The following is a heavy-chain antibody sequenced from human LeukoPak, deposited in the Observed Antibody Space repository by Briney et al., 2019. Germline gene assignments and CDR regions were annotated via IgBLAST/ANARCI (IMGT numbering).Heavy chain of an antibody. CDR2: IYYSGST. V-gene: IGHV4-39*07. CDR1: GGSISSSSYY. J-gene: IGHJ4*02. Sequence: PSETLPLTCTVSGGSISSSSYYWGWIRQPPGKGLEWIGSIYYSGSTYYNPSLKSRVTISVDTSKNQFSLKLSSVTAADTAVYYCARRLPITVRGGSWYFDYWGQGTLVTVSS. D-gene: IGHD3-10*01. CDR3: ARRLPITVRGGSWYFDY.